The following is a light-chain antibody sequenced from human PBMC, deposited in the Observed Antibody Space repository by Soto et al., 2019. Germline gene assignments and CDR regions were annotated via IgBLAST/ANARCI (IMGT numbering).Light chain of an antibody. J-gene: IGLJ2*01. CDR1: SSNIGAGYE. CDR3: QSYDSSLSGVV. CDR2: GTS. Sequence: QSVLTQPPSVSGAPGQRVTISCTGSSSNIGAGYEVHWYQQLPGTVPKLLIYGTSNRPSGVPDRFSGSKSGTSASLAITGLQAEDEADYYCQSYDSSLSGVVFGGGTKLTVL. V-gene: IGLV1-40*01.